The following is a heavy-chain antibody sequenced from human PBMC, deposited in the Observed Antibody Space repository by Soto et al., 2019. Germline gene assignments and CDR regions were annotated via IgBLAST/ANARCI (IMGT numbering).Heavy chain of an antibody. Sequence: EVQVVESGGGLVQPGGSLRLSCAASGFTFSNYWMQWVRQAPGKGLVWVSRINSDGSSTSYADSVKGRFTISRDNXKXTXSLQMNSLRAEDAAVYYCARAVRSGRYPYYYYGMDVWGQGTTVIVSS. D-gene: IGHD3-10*01. CDR2: INSDGSST. CDR1: GFTFSNYW. CDR3: ARAVRSGRYPYYYYGMDV. J-gene: IGHJ6*02. V-gene: IGHV3-74*01.